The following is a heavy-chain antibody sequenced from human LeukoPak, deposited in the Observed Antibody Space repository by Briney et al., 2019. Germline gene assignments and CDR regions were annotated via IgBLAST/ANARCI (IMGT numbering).Heavy chain of an antibody. V-gene: IGHV4-39*07. D-gene: IGHD3-3*01. CDR1: GGSISSSSYY. CDR2: IYYSGST. Sequence: PSETLSLTCTVSGGSISSSSYYWGWIRQPPGKGLEWIGSIYYSGSTYYNPSLKSRFTISVDTSKNQFSLKLSSVTAADTAVYYCARGSQYYDFWSGTQYYYYMDVWGKGTTVTVSS. CDR3: ARGSQYYDFWSGTQYYYYMDV. J-gene: IGHJ6*03.